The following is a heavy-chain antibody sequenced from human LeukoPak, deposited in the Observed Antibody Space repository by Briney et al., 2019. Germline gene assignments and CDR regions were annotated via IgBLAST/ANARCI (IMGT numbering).Heavy chain of an antibody. J-gene: IGHJ4*02. CDR3: ASLVGFWSGTDDY. D-gene: IGHD3-3*01. Sequence: GGSLRLSCAASGFTFSSYEMNWVRQARGRGLEWVSSISSSGSTISYADSVKRRFTISRDNPKNSLYLQMNSLRAEDTAVYYCASLVGFWSGTDDYWGQGTLVTVSS. CDR2: ISSSGSTI. V-gene: IGHV3-48*03. CDR1: GFTFSSYE.